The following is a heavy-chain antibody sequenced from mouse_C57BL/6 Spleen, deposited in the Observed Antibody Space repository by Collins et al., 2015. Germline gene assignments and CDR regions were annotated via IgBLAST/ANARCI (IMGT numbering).Heavy chain of an antibody. Sequence: EVQLQQSGAEFVKPGASVKLSFTASGFNIKDYYMYWVKQRTEQGLEWFGRIDPEDGETTYAPKFQGKATITSDTSSNTAYLQLSSLTSEDTAVYYCALYDYDDYFDYWGRGTTLTVSS. D-gene: IGHD2-4*01. CDR2: IDPEDGET. J-gene: IGHJ2*01. CDR1: GFNIKDYY. CDR3: ALYDYDDYFDY. V-gene: IGHV14-2*01.